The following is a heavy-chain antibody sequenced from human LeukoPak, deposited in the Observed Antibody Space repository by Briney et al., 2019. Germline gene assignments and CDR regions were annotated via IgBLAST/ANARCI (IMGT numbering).Heavy chain of an antibody. Sequence: PGGSLRLSCAASALTFSFYTMRWVRQAPGEGLEWVSGFSGAGGSATYADSVKGRFTISRDDSQNTLFLPMNSLRVEDTALYYCAKGSSRYGSGTYLDYWGQGTLVTVSS. V-gene: IGHV3-23*01. CDR1: ALTFSFYT. CDR2: FSGAGGSA. CDR3: AKGSSRYGSGTYLDY. J-gene: IGHJ4*02. D-gene: IGHD3-10*01.